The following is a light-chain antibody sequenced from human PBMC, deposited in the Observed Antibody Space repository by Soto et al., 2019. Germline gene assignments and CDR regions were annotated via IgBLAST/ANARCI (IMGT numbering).Light chain of an antibody. J-gene: IGLJ3*02. CDR2: AVS. CDR1: NSDIGAYSR. Sequence: QSALTQPASLSGSPGQSITISCTGTNSDIGAYSRVCWYQQHPGKLPKLMIFAVSSRPSGVSNRFSGSKSGNTASLTISGLLAEDEADYYCVSYTSSDSWVFGGGTKLTVL. CDR3: VSYTSSDSWV. V-gene: IGLV2-14*03.